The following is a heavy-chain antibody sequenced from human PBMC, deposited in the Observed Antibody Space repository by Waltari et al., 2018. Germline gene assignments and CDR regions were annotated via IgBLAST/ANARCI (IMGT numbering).Heavy chain of an antibody. CDR2: FDPEDGET. Sequence: QVQLVQSGAEVKKPGASVKVSCKVSGYTLPELSMHWVRQAPGKGLEWMGGFDPEDGETIYAQKFQGRVTMTEDTSTDTAYMELSSLRSEDTAVYYCATSEGERSSSKDHNWFDPWGQGTLVTVSS. CDR3: ATSEGERSSSKDHNWFDP. CDR1: GYTLPELS. V-gene: IGHV1-24*01. J-gene: IGHJ5*02. D-gene: IGHD6-6*01.